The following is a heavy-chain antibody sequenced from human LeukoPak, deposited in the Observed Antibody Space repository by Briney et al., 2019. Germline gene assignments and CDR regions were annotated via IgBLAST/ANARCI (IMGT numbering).Heavy chain of an antibody. CDR1: GGSISNGGYY. D-gene: IGHD1-14*01. J-gene: IGHJ4*02. CDR3: ARGGDRRGFDY. CDR2: IYDSGTT. V-gene: IGHV4-31*03. Sequence: SETLSLTCTVSGGSISNGGYYWSWIRQHPGKGLEWFGYIYDSGTTYYSPALQSRVTISVDTSDHKFSLQLRSLTAADTAVYYCARGGDRRGFDYWGQGTLVTVSS.